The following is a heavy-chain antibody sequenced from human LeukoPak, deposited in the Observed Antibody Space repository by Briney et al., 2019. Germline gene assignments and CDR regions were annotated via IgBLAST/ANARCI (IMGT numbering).Heavy chain of an antibody. CDR2: INHGGST. D-gene: IGHD6-13*01. V-gene: IGHV4-34*01. CDR1: GGSFSGYY. Sequence: SETLSLTCAVYGGSFSGYYWSWIRQPPWKGLEWIGEINHGGSTNYNRSLKSRVTISVDTSKNQFSLKLSSVTAADTAVYYCARVPVYSSSWYAGCYWGQGTLVTVSS. J-gene: IGHJ4*02. CDR3: ARVPVYSSSWYAGCY.